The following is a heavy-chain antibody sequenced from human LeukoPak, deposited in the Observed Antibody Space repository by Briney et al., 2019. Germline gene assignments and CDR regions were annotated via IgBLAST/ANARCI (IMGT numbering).Heavy chain of an antibody. CDR1: GGSISSYY. J-gene: IGHJ3*02. CDR3: ARVSRPFDI. V-gene: IGHV4-59*01. CDR2: IYYSGST. Sequence: SETLSLTCTVSGGSISSYYWSWIRQPPGKGLEWIGYIYYSGSTNYNPSLKSRVTISVDTSKNQFSLKLSSVTAADTAVYYCARVSRPFDIWGQGTMVTVSS.